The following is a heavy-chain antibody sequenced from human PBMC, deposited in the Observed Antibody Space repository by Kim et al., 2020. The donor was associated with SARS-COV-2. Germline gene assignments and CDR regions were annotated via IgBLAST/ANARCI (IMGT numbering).Heavy chain of an antibody. J-gene: IGHJ3*02. V-gene: IGHV3-30*01. Sequence: DFAKGRFTISRDNSKNTLYLQMNSRRAEDTAVYYCARGTRNRHKGDAFDIWGQGTMVTVSS. CDR3: ARGTRNRHKGDAFDI.